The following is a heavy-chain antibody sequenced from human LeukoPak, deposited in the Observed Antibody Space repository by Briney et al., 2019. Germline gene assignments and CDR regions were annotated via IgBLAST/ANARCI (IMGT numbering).Heavy chain of an antibody. CDR2: IYTSGST. CDR1: GGSISSYY. D-gene: IGHD2-2*02. CDR3: ARGCSSTSCYNGFNY. J-gene: IGHJ4*02. Sequence: ASETLSLTCTVSGGSISSYYWSWIRQPAGKGLEWIGRIYTSGSTNYNPSLKSRVTMSVDTSKNQFSLKLSSVTAADTAVYYCARGCSSTSCYNGFNYWGQGTLVTVSS. V-gene: IGHV4-4*07.